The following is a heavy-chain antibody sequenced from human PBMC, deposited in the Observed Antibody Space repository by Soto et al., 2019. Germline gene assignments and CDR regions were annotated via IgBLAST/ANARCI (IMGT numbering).Heavy chain of an antibody. CDR1: GGTFSIYT. CDR2: IIPILGIA. J-gene: IGHJ4*02. CDR3: ATAPISYGDYPDY. Sequence: ASVKVSCKASGGTFSIYTISWVRQAPGQGLEWMGRIIPILGIAIYAQKFQGRVTMTEDTSTDTAYMELSSLRSEDTAVYYCATAPISYGDYPDYWGQGTLVTV. V-gene: IGHV1-69*02. D-gene: IGHD4-17*01.